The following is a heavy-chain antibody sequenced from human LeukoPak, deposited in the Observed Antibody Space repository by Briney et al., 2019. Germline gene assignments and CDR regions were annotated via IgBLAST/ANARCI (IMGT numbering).Heavy chain of an antibody. CDR1: GGSISSSSYY. Sequence: SETLSLTCTVSGGSISSSSYYWGWIRQPPGKGLEWIGSIYYSGSTYYNPSLKSRVTISVDTSKNQFSLKLSSVTAADTAVYYCARSSEGRYYYDSSGFSYYYYYMDVWGKGTTVTISS. J-gene: IGHJ6*03. D-gene: IGHD3-22*01. CDR3: ARSSEGRYYYDSSGFSYYYYYMDV. V-gene: IGHV4-39*07. CDR2: IYYSGST.